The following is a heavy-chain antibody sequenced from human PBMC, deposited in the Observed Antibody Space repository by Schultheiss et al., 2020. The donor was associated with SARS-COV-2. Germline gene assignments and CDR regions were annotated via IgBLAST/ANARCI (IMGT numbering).Heavy chain of an antibody. D-gene: IGHD2-2*01. J-gene: IGHJ6*02. CDR1: GGSISSGGYY. V-gene: IGHV4-31*03. Sequence: SQTLSLTCTVSGGSISSGGYYWSWIRQHPGKGLEWIGYIYYSGSTYYNPSLKSRVTISVDTSKNQFSLKLSSVTAADTAVYYCARDQPDIQGQLRPPAEGWAYYGMDVWGQGTTVTVSS. CDR3: ARDQPDIQGQLRPPAEGWAYYGMDV. CDR2: IYYSGST.